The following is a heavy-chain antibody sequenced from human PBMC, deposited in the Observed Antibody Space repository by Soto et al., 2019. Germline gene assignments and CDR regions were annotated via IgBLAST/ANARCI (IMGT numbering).Heavy chain of an antibody. CDR1: GFTFSSYG. CDR2: IWYDGSNK. V-gene: IGHV3-33*01. CDR3: ARDEGGQQLASFDY. D-gene: IGHD6-13*01. J-gene: IGHJ4*02. Sequence: QVQLVESGGGVVQPGRSLRLSCAASGFTFSSYGMHWVRQAPGKRLEWVAVIWYDGSNKYYADSVKGRFTISRDNSKNTLYLQMNRLRAEDTAVYYCARDEGGQQLASFDYWGQGTLVTVSS.